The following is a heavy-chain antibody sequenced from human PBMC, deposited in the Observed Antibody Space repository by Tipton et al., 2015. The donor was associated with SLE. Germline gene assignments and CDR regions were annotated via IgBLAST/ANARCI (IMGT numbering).Heavy chain of an antibody. Sequence: TLSLTCAVYGGSFTGYFWTWIRQSPGKGLEWIGEISHSGGTNYNPPLKSRVIISVDTSKNQFPLRLSSLTAADTAVYYCATRGGSFGAGFDYWGQGTLVTVSS. CDR3: ATRGGSFGAGFDY. J-gene: IGHJ4*02. CDR2: ISHSGGT. CDR1: GGSFTGYF. D-gene: IGHD3-16*01. V-gene: IGHV4-34*01.